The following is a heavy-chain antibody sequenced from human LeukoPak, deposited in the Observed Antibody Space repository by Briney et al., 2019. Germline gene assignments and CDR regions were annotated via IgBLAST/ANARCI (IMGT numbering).Heavy chain of an antibody. Sequence: GGSLRLSCTASGFTFGDYAMSWVRQAPGKGLEWVGFIRSKGYGGTTEYAASVKGRFTISRDDSKSIAYLQMNSQKIEDTAMYYCTRGPTQLWLYYGNDVWGQGTTVIVSS. CDR1: GFTFGDYA. V-gene: IGHV3-49*04. D-gene: IGHD5-18*01. CDR3: TRGPTQLWLYYGNDV. J-gene: IGHJ6*02. CDR2: IRSKGYGGTT.